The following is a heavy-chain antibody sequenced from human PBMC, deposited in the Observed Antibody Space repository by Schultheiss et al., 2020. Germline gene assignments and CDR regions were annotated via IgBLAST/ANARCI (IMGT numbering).Heavy chain of an antibody. D-gene: IGHD6-19*01. V-gene: IGHV4-34*01. CDR2: INHSGST. J-gene: IGHJ4*02. Sequence: SETLSLTCAVYGGSFSGYYWSWIRQPPGKGLEWIGEINHSGSTNYNPSLKSRVTISVDTSKKQFSLKLSSVTAADTAVYYCARDRGGGWYSSWGQGTLVTVSS. CDR3: ARDRGGGWYSS. CDR1: GGSFSGYY.